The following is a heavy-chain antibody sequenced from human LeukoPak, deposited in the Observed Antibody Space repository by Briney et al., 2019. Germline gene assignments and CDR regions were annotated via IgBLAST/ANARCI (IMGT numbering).Heavy chain of an antibody. Sequence: ASVKVSCKASRYTFTGYYMHWVRQAPGQGLEWMGWINPNSGVTDYAQKFQGRVTMTRDTSISTAYMELSRLGSDDTAVYYCARGAAVAANLDWFDPWGQGTLVTVSS. CDR2: INPNSGVT. CDR3: ARGAAVAANLDWFDP. V-gene: IGHV1-2*02. J-gene: IGHJ5*02. D-gene: IGHD2-15*01. CDR1: RYTFTGYY.